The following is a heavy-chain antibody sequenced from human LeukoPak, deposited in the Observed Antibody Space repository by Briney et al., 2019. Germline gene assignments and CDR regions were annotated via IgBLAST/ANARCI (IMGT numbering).Heavy chain of an antibody. J-gene: IGHJ4*02. V-gene: IGHV1-18*01. CDR1: GYTFTSYG. D-gene: IGHD2-21*02. Sequence: GASVKVSCKASGYTFTSYGISWVRQAPGQGLEWMGWISAYNGNTNYAQKLQGRVTMTRDTSTSTVYMELSSLRSEDTAVYYCARARIVVVTAHWWVFDYWGQGTLVTVSS. CDR3: ARARIVVVTAHWWVFDY. CDR2: ISAYNGNT.